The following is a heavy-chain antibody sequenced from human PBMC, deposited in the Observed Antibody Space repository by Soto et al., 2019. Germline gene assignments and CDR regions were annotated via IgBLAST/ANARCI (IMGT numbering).Heavy chain of an antibody. J-gene: IGHJ3*02. CDR1: GLTFSSYA. CDR2: ILVDGRT. V-gene: IGHV3-23*01. Sequence: GGSLRLSCAASGLTFSSYALSWVRQAPGKGLEWVSTILVDGRTFYVDSVTGRFTISRDSSQNTVYLRMNSLTAGDTALYYCAKATATGGGAFDICGQGTMVTVSS. CDR3: AKATATGGGAFDI. D-gene: IGHD2-8*02.